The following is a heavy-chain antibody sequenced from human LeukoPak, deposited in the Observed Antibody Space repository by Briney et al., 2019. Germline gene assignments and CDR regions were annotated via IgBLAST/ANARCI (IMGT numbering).Heavy chain of an antibody. Sequence: GSPVKVSCKASGGTFSSYAISWVRQAPGQGLEWMGGIIPIFGTANYAQKFQGRVTITTDESTSTAYMELSSLRSEDTAVYYCARADGTTEDYYYYMDVWGKGTTVTVSS. CDR2: IIPIFGTA. CDR3: ARADGTTEDYYYYMDV. J-gene: IGHJ6*03. D-gene: IGHD1-1*01. V-gene: IGHV1-69*05. CDR1: GGTFSSYA.